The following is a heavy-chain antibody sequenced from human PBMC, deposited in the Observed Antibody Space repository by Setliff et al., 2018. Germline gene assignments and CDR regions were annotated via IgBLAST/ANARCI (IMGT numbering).Heavy chain of an antibody. J-gene: IGHJ4*02. V-gene: IGHV1-2*02. CDR3: ARGGTTLTSYDY. CDR1: ADTFTGYY. CDR2: ISPKSGGT. D-gene: IGHD4-4*01. Sequence: GASVKVSCKASADTFTGYYVHWVRQAPGQGLEWMGWISPKSGGTNYGQRFQGRVTMTRDTSISTVYMELSRLRSDDTAVYYCARGGTTLTSYDYWGQGTLVTVSS.